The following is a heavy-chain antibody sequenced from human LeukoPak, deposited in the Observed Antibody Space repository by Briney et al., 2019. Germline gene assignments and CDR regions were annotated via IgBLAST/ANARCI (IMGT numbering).Heavy chain of an antibody. Sequence: GESLKISCKGSGYSFTNYWIGWVRQMPGKGLEWMGIIYPGDSDTTYSPSFQGQVTISADKSISTAYLQWNSLKASDTAMYYCARSTMGGATCFDYWGQGTLVTVSS. D-gene: IGHD1-26*01. V-gene: IGHV5-51*01. CDR3: ARSTMGGATCFDY. CDR2: IYPGDSDT. CDR1: GYSFTNYW. J-gene: IGHJ4*02.